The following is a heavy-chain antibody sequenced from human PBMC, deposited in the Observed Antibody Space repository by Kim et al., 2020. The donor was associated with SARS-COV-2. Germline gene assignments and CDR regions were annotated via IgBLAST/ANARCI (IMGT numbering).Heavy chain of an antibody. CDR3: ARDLVVVAAIDYYYYGMDA. D-gene: IGHD2-15*01. CDR1: GYTFTSYA. CDR2: INTNTGNP. V-gene: IGHV7-4-1*02. J-gene: IGHJ6*02. Sequence: ASVKVSCKASGYTFTSYAMNWVRQAPGQGLEWMGWINTNTGNPTYAQGFTGRFVFSLDTSVSTAYLQISSLKAEDTAVYYCARDLVVVAAIDYYYYGMDAWGQGTTVTVSS.